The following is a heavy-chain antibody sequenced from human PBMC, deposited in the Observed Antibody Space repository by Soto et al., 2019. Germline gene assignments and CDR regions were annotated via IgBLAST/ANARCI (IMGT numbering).Heavy chain of an antibody. J-gene: IGHJ6*03. CDR3: ARVGEYGSGSYSSNLLYYYYYMGV. CDR2: IIAICGTA. V-gene: IGHV1-69*05. Sequence: SVKVSCKASGSTFSSYSISWVRQAPGQGLEWMGGIIAICGTANYAQKLQGRVTITTDESTSTAYMELRSLRSDDTAVYYCARVGEYGSGSYSSNLLYYYYYMGVWGKGTTVTVSS. D-gene: IGHD3-10*01. CDR1: GSTFSSYS.